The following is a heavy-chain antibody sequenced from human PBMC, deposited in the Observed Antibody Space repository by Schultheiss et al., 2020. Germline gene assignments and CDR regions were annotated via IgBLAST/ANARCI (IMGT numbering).Heavy chain of an antibody. V-gene: IGHV1-69*10. CDR3: ATHPTYYYDSSGYLDY. Sequence: SVKVSCKASGYTFTSYGISWVRQAPGQGLEWMGGIIPILGIANYAQKFQGRVTITADKSTSTAYMELSSLRSEDTAVYYCATHPTYYYDSSGYLDYWGQGTLVTVSS. CDR2: IIPILGIA. D-gene: IGHD3-22*01. J-gene: IGHJ4*02. CDR1: GYTFTSYG.